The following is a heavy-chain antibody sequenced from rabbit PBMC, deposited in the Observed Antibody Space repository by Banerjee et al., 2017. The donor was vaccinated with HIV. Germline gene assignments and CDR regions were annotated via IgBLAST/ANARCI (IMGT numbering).Heavy chain of an antibody. Sequence: QEQLVESGGGLVQPEGSLTLTFTASGFSFTNGHYMCGVRQAPGKGLEWIACIWTGSIGSTFYANWAKGRFTGSKTSSTVDLKMTSLTAADTATYFCARSYSNVDGGYALTRLDLWGPGTLVTVS. D-gene: IGHD6-1*01. V-gene: IGHV1S45*01. CDR3: ARSYSNVDGGYALTRLDL. CDR2: IWTGSIGST. CDR1: GFSFTNGHY. J-gene: IGHJ3*01.